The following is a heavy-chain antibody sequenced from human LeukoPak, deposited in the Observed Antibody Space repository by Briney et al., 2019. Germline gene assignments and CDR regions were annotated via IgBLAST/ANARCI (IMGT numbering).Heavy chain of an antibody. Sequence: ASVKVSCKASGYTFIGNYIHWVRQAPGQGLEWMGWINPDSGGTNYAQKFQGRVTMTRDTSISTAYMELSRLRSDDTAVYYCARARYFGWFDPWGQGTLVTISS. CDR1: GYTFIGNY. D-gene: IGHD3-9*01. J-gene: IGHJ5*02. V-gene: IGHV1-2*02. CDR3: ARARYFGWFDP. CDR2: INPDSGGT.